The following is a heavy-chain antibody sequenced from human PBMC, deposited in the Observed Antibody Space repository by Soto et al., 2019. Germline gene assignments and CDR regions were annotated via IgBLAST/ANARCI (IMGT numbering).Heavy chain of an antibody. D-gene: IGHD4-17*01. CDR3: ARYYGDYKNYFDY. V-gene: IGHV4-39*01. CDR2: IYYSGST. CDR1: GGSISSSDNF. Sequence: QLQLQESGPGLVKPSETLSLTCTVSGGSISSSDNFWGWIRQPPGKGLELIGSIYYSGSTYNNPSLNSRVTLSVDTSKNQFSLKLNSVTAADTAVYYCARYYGDYKNYFDYWRQGTLVTVSS. J-gene: IGHJ4*02.